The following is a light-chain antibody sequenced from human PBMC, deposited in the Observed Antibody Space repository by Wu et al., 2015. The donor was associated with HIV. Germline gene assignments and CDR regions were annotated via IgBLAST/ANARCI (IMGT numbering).Light chain of an antibody. CDR2: DAF. V-gene: IGKV3-11*01. CDR3: HHRSNWPPLT. J-gene: IGKJ4*01. Sequence: EIVLTQSPATLSLSPGESATLSCRASQSINNYLAWYQKKPGQAPRLLVYDAFNRATGIPARFSGRGSGTDFSLTISSLEPEDFAVYYCHHRSNWPPLTFGGGTKVEIK. CDR1: QSINNY.